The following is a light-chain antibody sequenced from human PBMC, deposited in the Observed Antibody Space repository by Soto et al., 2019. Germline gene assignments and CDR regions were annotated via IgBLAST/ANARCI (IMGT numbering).Light chain of an antibody. V-gene: IGLV1-51*01. J-gene: IGLJ1*01. CDR2: DDD. CDR1: SSNIGGNS. CDR3: GSWDSSLSAYV. Sequence: QSVMTQPPSVSAAPGQRVTISCSGSSSNIGGNSVSWYQQLPGTAPKLLIYDDDKRPSGIPDRFSGSKSGTSATLGITGFQTGDEADQYCGSWDSSLSAYVFGTATKLTVL.